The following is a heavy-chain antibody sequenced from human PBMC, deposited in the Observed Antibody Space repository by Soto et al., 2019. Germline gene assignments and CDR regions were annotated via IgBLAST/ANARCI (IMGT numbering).Heavy chain of an antibody. Sequence: PSETLSLTCTVSGGSISSGDYFWSWIRQPPGKGLEWIGYIYYSGSTYYNPSPKSRVTISVDTSKDQFSLKLSSVTAADTAVYYCARVKAGVVYWGQGTLVTVSS. CDR2: IYYSGST. V-gene: IGHV4-30-4*01. CDR1: GGSISSGDYF. D-gene: IGHD6-13*01. CDR3: ARVKAGVVY. J-gene: IGHJ4*02.